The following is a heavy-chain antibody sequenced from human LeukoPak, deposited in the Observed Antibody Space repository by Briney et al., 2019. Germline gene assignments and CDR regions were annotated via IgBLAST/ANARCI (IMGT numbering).Heavy chain of an antibody. V-gene: IGHV6-1*01. CDR1: GDSVSSNSAA. CDR2: TCYRSKWYN. Sequence: SQTLSLTCAISGDSVSSNSAAWNWIRQSPSRGLEWLGRTCYRSKWYNDYAVSVKSRITINPDTSENQFSLQLNSVTPEDTAVYYCARSMVDKDAFDIWGQGTMVTVSS. J-gene: IGHJ3*02. D-gene: IGHD3-10*01. CDR3: ARSMVDKDAFDI.